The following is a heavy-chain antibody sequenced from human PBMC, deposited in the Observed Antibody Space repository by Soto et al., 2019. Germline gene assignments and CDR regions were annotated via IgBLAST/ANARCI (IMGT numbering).Heavy chain of an antibody. J-gene: IGHJ4*02. Sequence: GGSLRLSCAASGFTFSSYAMHWVRQAPGKGLEWVAVISYDGSNKYYADSVKGRFTISRDNSKNTLYLQMNSLRAEDTAVYYCARDRVIAAAGPYYFDYSGQGTLVTVSS. CDR1: GFTFSSYA. V-gene: IGHV3-30-3*01. CDR3: ARDRVIAAAGPYYFDY. D-gene: IGHD6-13*01. CDR2: ISYDGSNK.